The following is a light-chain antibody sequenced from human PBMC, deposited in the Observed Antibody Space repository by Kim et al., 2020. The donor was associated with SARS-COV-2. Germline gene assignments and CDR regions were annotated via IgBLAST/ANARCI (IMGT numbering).Light chain of an antibody. CDR2: GAS. Sequence: SPGERVPLSCRASQNVRSYVAWYQQKPGQAPRLLICGASKRATVIPARFSGSGSGTQFTLTISSLQSEDVAVYYCQQYNNWPLTFGGGTKVDIK. CDR3: QQYNNWPLT. V-gene: IGKV3-15*01. J-gene: IGKJ4*01. CDR1: QNVRSY.